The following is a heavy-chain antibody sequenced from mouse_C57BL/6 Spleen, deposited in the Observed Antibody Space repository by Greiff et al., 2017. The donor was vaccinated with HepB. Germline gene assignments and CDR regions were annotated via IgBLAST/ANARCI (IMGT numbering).Heavy chain of an antibody. D-gene: IGHD2-3*01. CDR3: TRDDGYFAH. CDR1: GFTFSSYA. CDR2: ISSGGDYI. J-gene: IGHJ3*01. V-gene: IGHV5-9-1*02. Sequence: EVKVVESGEGLVKPGGSLKLSCAASGFTFSSYAMSWVRQTPEKRLEWVAYISSGGDYIYYADTVKGRFTISRDNARNTLYLQMSSLKSEDTAMYYCTRDDGYFAHWGQGTLVTVSA.